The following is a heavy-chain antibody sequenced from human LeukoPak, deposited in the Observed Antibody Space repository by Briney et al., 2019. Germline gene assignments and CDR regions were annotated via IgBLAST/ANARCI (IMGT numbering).Heavy chain of an antibody. J-gene: IGHJ4*02. CDR2: IWYDGSNK. V-gene: IGHV3-33*06. CDR1: GFTFSSYG. CDR3: AEGGSYYATATLDY. D-gene: IGHD1-26*01. Sequence: GGSLRLSCAASGFTFSSYGMHWVRQAPGKGLERVAVIWYDGSNKYYADSVKGQFTISRDNSKNTLYLQMNSLRAEDTAVYYCAEGGSYYATATLDYWGQGTLVTVSS.